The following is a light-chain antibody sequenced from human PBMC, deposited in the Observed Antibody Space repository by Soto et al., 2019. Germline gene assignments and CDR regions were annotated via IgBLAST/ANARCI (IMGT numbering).Light chain of an antibody. CDR2: DAS. CDR1: QSVSSQ. Sequence: EIVLTQSPATLSLSPGERATLSCRASQSVSSQLAWYQQKPGQAPRLLIYDASNRATGIPARFSGSGSGRDFTLTISSLEPEDFAVYFCQQYHNWPPIPFGQGTRLEIK. V-gene: IGKV3-11*02. CDR3: QQYHNWPPIP. J-gene: IGKJ5*01.